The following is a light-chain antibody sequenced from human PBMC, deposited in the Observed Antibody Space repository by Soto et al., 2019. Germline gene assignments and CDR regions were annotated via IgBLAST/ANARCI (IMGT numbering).Light chain of an antibody. J-gene: IGKJ5*01. CDR3: QQGGSFPIT. Sequence: DIQMTQSPSSVSASVGDRVTITCRASQDIGSWLAWYQQKPGKAPDLLIYGASSLQSGVTSRFYGSGSGTDFPLTISSLQPEDFATYYCQQGGSFPITFGQGTRLEIK. CDR1: QDIGSW. CDR2: GAS. V-gene: IGKV1-12*01.